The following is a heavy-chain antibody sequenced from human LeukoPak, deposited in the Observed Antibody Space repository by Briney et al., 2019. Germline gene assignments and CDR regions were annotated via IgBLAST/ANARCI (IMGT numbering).Heavy chain of an antibody. CDR2: IDSRDNT. J-gene: IGHJ5*02. Sequence: GGSLRLSCAASGFSFISYDMTWVRQAPGKGLEWVSVIDSRDNTYHADSVKGRFTISRHTSKNTLYLQMNSLRAEDTAVYYCARESTPLRGAFDPWGPGTLVTVSS. CDR3: ARESTPLRGAFDP. D-gene: IGHD5-24*01. CDR1: GFSFISYD. V-gene: IGHV3-53*04.